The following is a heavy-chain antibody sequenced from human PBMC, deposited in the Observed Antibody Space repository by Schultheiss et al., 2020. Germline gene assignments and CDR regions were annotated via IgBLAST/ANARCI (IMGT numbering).Heavy chain of an antibody. CDR1: GFSLGTSG. J-gene: IGHJ4*02. Sequence: GGSLRLSCTATGFSLGTSGMNWVRQAPGKGLDWVSYISSGGSTVYYADSVKGRFTISRDNAKKSLYLQMNSLRVEDTGVYYCARPWGYWGQGTLVTVSS. D-gene: IGHD7-27*01. CDR3: ARPWGY. CDR2: ISSGGSTV. V-gene: IGHV3-48*04.